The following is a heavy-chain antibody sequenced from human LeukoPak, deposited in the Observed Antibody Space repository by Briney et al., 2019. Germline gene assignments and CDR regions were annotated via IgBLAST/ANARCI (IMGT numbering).Heavy chain of an antibody. CDR3: ARFGGGQSFSDWFDP. CDR2: IYHSGST. J-gene: IGHJ5*02. Sequence: PSQTLSLTCTVSGGSISSGGYYWSWIRQPPGKGLEWIGYIYHSGSTYYNPSLKSRVTISVDRSKNQFSLKLSSVTAADTAVYYCARFGGGQSFSDWFDPWGQGTLVTVSS. D-gene: IGHD3-10*01. CDR1: GGSISSGGYY. V-gene: IGHV4-30-2*01.